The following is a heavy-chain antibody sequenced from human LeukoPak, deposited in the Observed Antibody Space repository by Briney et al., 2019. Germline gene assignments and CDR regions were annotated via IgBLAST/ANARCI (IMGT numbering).Heavy chain of an antibody. CDR2: IYYSGGT. D-gene: IGHD3-22*01. CDR1: GVAISSYY. CDR3: ARDGLYDSSGYYMDS. J-gene: IGHJ4*02. V-gene: IGHV4-59*01. Sequence: SETLSLTCTVSGVAISSYYWSWIRQPPGKGLEWIGYIYYSGGTKYNPSLMSRVTISVDRAQSQFSLSLSSATAADTAVYYCARDGLYDSSGYYMDSWGQGTLVIVPS.